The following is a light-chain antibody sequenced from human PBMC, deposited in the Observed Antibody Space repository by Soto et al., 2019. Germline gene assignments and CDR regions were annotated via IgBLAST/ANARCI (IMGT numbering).Light chain of an antibody. Sequence: EIVVTQSPSTLSVSPGETATLSCRTSQSVSSNLAWYQQKPGQAPRLLIYGASTRATGVPDRFSGSGSGTDFTLTISRLEPEDFAVYHCQQYGSLSWTFGQGTKVDIK. CDR1: QSVSSN. CDR2: GAS. V-gene: IGKV3-20*01. J-gene: IGKJ1*01. CDR3: QQYGSLSWT.